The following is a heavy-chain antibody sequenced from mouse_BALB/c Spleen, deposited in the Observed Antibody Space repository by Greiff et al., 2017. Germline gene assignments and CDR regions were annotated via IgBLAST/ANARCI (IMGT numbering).Heavy chain of an antibody. CDR2: IRNKANGYPT. V-gene: IGHV7-3*02. CDR1: GFTFTDYY. CDR3: ARDLNWDDWYVDG. Sequence: EVQVVESGGGLVQPGGSLRLSCATSGFTFTDYYMSWVRQPPGKALEWLGFIRNKANGYPTEYSASVKGRFTISRDNSQSILYLQMNTLRAEDSATYYCARDLNWDDWYVDGWGAGTTGTVSS. D-gene: IGHD4-1*01. J-gene: IGHJ1*01.